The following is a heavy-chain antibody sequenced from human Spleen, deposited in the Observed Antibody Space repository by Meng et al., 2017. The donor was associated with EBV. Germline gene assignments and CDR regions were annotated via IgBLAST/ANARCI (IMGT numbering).Heavy chain of an antibody. J-gene: IGHJ5*02. V-gene: IGHV1-69*01. CDR3: ASLNDYSSGSTS. CDR2: IVPLFGTS. D-gene: IGHD6-19*01. Sequence: QLQLWQSGAEMKKPGSPMKVSCKASGGSFSSSSFSWVRQAPGQGLVWMAGIVPLFGTSNYAQKFQDRVTIYVDESTTTVYLELSSLRSEDTAVYYCASLNDYSSGSTSWGQGTLVTVSS. CDR1: GGSFSSSS.